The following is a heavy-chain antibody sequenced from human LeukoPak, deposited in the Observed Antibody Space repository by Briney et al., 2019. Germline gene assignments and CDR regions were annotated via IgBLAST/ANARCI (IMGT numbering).Heavy chain of an antibody. CDR3: ARESIAVAGTAHYFDY. J-gene: IGHJ4*02. CDR1: GGSISSGDYY. Sequence: SETLSLTCTVSGGSISSGDYYWSWIRQPPGKGLEWIGYIYYSGSTYYNPSLKSRVTISVDTSKNQFSLKLSSVTAADTAVYYCARESIAVAGTAHYFDYWGQGTLVTVSS. V-gene: IGHV4-30-4*01. CDR2: IYYSGST. D-gene: IGHD6-19*01.